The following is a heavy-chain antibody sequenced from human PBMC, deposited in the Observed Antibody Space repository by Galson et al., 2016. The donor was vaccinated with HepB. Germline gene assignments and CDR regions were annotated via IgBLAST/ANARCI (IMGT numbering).Heavy chain of an antibody. CDR1: GGSVSSASQY. J-gene: IGHJ6*02. V-gene: IGHV4-61*01. CDR2: VYYSGNT. CDR3: TREQGWGRPPKDYYAMDV. D-gene: IGHD1-26*01. Sequence: SETLSLTCTVSGGSVSSASQYWTWIRQPPGKGLEWIGNVYYSGNTNYNPSFRSRVTISVDLFKNQFSLRLRSVTAADTAMYYCTREQGWGRPPKDYYAMDVWGQGTTVTVSS.